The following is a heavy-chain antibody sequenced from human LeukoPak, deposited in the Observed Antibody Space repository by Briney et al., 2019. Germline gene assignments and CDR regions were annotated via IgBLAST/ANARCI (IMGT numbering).Heavy chain of an antibody. D-gene: IGHD3-22*01. Sequence: GGSLRLSCAASGFTFSSYAMSWVRQAPGKGLEWVSAISGSGGSTYYADSVKGRFTISRDNSKSTLYLQMNSLRAEDTAVYYCAKDPNYYDSSGYCYWGQGTLVTVSS. CDR1: GFTFSSYA. CDR3: AKDPNYYDSSGYCY. CDR2: ISGSGGST. V-gene: IGHV3-23*01. J-gene: IGHJ4*02.